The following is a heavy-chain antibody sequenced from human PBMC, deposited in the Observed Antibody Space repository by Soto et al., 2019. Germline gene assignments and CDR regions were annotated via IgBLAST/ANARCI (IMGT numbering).Heavy chain of an antibody. J-gene: IGHJ6*02. CDR1: GGSISSYY. CDR3: ARHHESDYPLIDYGMDV. D-gene: IGHD4-17*01. Sequence: SETLSLTCTVSGGSISSYYWSWIRQPPGKGLEWIGYIYYSGSTNYNPSLKSRVTISVDTSKNQFSLKLSSVTAADTAVYYCARHHESDYPLIDYGMDVWGQGTTVTVSS. V-gene: IGHV4-59*08. CDR2: IYYSGST.